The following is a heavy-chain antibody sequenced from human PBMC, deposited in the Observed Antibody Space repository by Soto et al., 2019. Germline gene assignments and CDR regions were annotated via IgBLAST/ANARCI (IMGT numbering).Heavy chain of an antibody. J-gene: IGHJ3*02. Sequence: QVQLQESGPGLVKTSETLSITCTVSGGSISSYYWSWIRQPPGKGLEWIGYIYYSGSTNYNPSLKSRVTISVDTSNNQFPLELGSVTAADTAVYYCARDREFGVGGLDALDIWGQGTMVTVSS. D-gene: IGHD3-16*01. CDR1: GGSISSYY. V-gene: IGHV4-59*12. CDR3: ARDREFGVGGLDALDI. CDR2: IYYSGST.